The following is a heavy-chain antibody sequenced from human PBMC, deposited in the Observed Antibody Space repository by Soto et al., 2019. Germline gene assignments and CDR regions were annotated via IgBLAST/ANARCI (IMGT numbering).Heavy chain of an antibody. J-gene: IGHJ4*02. V-gene: IGHV4-59*01. CDR3: ARVPGHMYYFDY. CDR2: IYYSGST. Sequence: SKTLSLTCTVSGGSISSYYWSWIRQPPGKGLEWIGYIYYSGSTNYNPSLKSRVTISVDTSKNQFSLKLSSVTAADTAVYYCARVPGHMYYFDYWGQGTLVTVSS. CDR1: GGSISSYY.